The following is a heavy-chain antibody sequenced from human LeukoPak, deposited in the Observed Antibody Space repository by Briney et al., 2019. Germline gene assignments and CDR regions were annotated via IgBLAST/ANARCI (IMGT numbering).Heavy chain of an antibody. CDR2: IYYTGTT. CDR1: GGSISRTTNY. CDR3: ARHTSEFHSDY. J-gene: IGHJ4*02. D-gene: IGHD2-2*01. V-gene: IGHV4-39*01. Sequence: SETLSLTCSVSGGSISRTTNYWGWIRQPPGKGLEWIASIYYTGTTYYNPSLKSRATISLETSKNQFSLKLSSVTAADTAVYYCARHTSEFHSDYWGQGTLVTVSS.